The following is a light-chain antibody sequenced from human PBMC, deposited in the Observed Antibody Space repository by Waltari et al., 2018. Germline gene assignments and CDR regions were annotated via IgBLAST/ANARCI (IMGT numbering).Light chain of an antibody. CDR3: CSYAGSRTWV. V-gene: IGLV2-23*02. CDR1: SSDIGTFNL. CDR2: DLS. Sequence: QSALTQPASVSGSPGQSISISCIGTSSDIGTFNLVSCYLQYPGTAPKLLIYDLSQRPSGVSNRFSGSKSGNTASLTISGLQAEDEAIYYCCSYAGSRTWVFGGGAKLTVL. J-gene: IGLJ3*02.